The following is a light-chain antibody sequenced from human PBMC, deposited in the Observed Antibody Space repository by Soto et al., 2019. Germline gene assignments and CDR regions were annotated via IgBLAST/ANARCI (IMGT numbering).Light chain of an antibody. Sequence: EIVLTQSPATLSLSPGERATLSCRASQSVSSYLAWYQRKPGQAPRLLIYDASNRATGIPARFSGSGPGTDFTLTISSLQPEDFAVYYCQQRSNLPPIFTFGPGTKVDIK. V-gene: IGKV3-11*01. CDR1: QSVSSY. CDR2: DAS. CDR3: QQRSNLPPIFT. J-gene: IGKJ3*01.